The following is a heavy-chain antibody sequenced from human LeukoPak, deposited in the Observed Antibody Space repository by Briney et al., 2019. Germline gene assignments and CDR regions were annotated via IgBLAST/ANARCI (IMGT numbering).Heavy chain of an antibody. CDR3: ARFGTTAKYSSSWYWFDP. CDR1: GYTFTSYY. J-gene: IGHJ5*02. D-gene: IGHD6-13*01. Sequence: ASVKVSCKASGYTFTSYYMHWVRQAPGQGLEWMGIINPSGGSTSYAQKFQGRVTMTRDMSTSTVYMELSSLRSDDTAVYYCARFGTTAKYSSSWYWFDPWGQGTLVTVSS. CDR2: INPSGGST. V-gene: IGHV1-46*01.